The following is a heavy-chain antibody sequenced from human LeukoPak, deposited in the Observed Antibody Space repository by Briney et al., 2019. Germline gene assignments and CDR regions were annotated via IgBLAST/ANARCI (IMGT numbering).Heavy chain of an antibody. CDR3: ASGGSSGFIEHFQH. D-gene: IGHD6-19*01. V-gene: IGHV1-18*04. J-gene: IGHJ1*01. CDR1: GYTFTSYG. Sequence: GASVKVSCKASGYTFTSYGISWVRQAPGQGLEWMGWISAYNGNTNYAQKLQSRVTMTTDTSTSTAYMELRSLRSHHTAVYYCASGGSSGFIEHFQHWGQGTPVTVSS. CDR2: ISAYNGNT.